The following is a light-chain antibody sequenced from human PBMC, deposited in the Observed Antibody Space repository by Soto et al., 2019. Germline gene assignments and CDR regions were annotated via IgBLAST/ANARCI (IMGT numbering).Light chain of an antibody. CDR2: GAA. Sequence: MVLPQSQATLSFSPWGRATHSCSASQSVSSSYLAWYQQKTRQPPPLLIYGAASRPTGSPDRLSGGGSGTDFILPISRREHEDVSVYYCQQYGSTIGFAFGPGTKVDIK. J-gene: IGKJ3*01. CDR3: QQYGSTIGFA. CDR1: QSVSSSY. V-gene: IGKV3-20*01.